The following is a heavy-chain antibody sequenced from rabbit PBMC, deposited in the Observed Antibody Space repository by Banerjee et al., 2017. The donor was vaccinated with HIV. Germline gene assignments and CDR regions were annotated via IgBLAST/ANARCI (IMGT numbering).Heavy chain of an antibody. V-gene: IGHV1S47*01. CDR3: VRLWGL. J-gene: IGHJ3*01. CDR1: GFDFSRHW. CDR2: ISTGDGST. D-gene: IGHD3-1*01. Sequence: QEQLVESQGGLVQPGGSLTLSCKASGFDFSRHWMSWVRQAPGKGLEWIGIISTGDGSTYYASWVNGRFTISRDNTQNTVSLQMTSLTVADTATYFCVRLWGLWGQGTLVTVS.